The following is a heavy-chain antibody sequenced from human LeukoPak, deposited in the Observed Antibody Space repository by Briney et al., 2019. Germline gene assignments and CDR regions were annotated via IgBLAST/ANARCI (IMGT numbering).Heavy chain of an antibody. CDR2: IIPIFGTA. J-gene: IGHJ4*02. CDR3: ARDNDQGGSYYFDY. D-gene: IGHD1-26*01. CDR1: GGTFSSYA. Sequence: ASVKVSCKASGGTFSSYAISWVRQAPGQGLEWMGGIIPIFGTANYAQKFQGRVTITADESTSTAYMELSSLRSEDTAVYYCARDNDQGGSYYFDYWGQGTLVTVSS. V-gene: IGHV1-69*13.